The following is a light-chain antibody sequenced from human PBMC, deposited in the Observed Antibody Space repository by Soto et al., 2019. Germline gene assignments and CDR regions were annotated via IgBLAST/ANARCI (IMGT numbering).Light chain of an antibody. CDR3: QQYNIWPPWT. V-gene: IGKV3-15*01. CDR2: DAS. J-gene: IGKJ1*01. CDR1: QSVSNT. Sequence: ILMTQSPATLSVSPGERATLSCRASQSVSNTLAWYQQKPGQAPRLLIYDASTRATGIPARFSGSGSGTEFTLTISGLQSEDFAGYYCQQYNIWPPWTFGQGTKVEVK.